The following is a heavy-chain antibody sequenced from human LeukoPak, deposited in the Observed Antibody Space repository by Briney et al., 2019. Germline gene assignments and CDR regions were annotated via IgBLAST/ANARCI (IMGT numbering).Heavy chain of an antibody. CDR1: GGPFSGYY. V-gene: IGHV4-34*01. Sequence: SETLSLTCAVYGGPFSGYYWSWIRQPPGKGLEWIGEINHSGSTNYNPSLKSRVTISVDTSKNQFSLKLSSVTAADTAVYYCARHTVLRFLEWPILNRGWFDPWGQGTLVTVSS. CDR2: INHSGST. D-gene: IGHD3-3*01. CDR3: ARHTVLRFLEWPILNRGWFDP. J-gene: IGHJ5*02.